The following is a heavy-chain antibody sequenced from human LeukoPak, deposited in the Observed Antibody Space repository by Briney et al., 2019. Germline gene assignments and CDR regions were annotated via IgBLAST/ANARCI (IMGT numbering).Heavy chain of an antibody. J-gene: IGHJ5*02. CDR1: GFTFSSYA. CDR3: ARDTYSSSWLGAGNWFDP. V-gene: IGHV3-23*01. Sequence: GGSLRLSCAASGFTFSSYAMSWVRQAPGKGLEWVSAISGSGGSTYYADSVKGRFTISRDNAKNSLYLQMNSLRAEDTAVYYCARDTYSSSWLGAGNWFDPWGQGTLVTVSS. CDR2: ISGSGGST. D-gene: IGHD6-13*01.